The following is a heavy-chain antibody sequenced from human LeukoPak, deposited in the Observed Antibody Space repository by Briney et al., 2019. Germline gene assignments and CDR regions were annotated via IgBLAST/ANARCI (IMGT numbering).Heavy chain of an antibody. Sequence: ASVKVSCKASGYTFTSYGISWVRQAPGQGLEWMGWISAYNGNTNYAQKLQGRVTMTTDTSTSTAYMELRSLRSDDTAVYYCARDNISAFGGVAFDYWGQGTLVTVSS. D-gene: IGHD3-16*01. CDR2: ISAYNGNT. CDR1: GYTFTSYG. CDR3: ARDNISAFGGVAFDY. J-gene: IGHJ4*02. V-gene: IGHV1-18*04.